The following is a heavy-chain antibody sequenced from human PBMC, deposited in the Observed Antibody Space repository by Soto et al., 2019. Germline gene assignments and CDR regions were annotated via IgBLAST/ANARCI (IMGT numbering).Heavy chain of an antibody. J-gene: IGHJ4*02. V-gene: IGHV3-7*03. CDR2: AKEDGRDK. CDR1: GFSFSSYW. Sequence: PGRSMRLSCAASGFSFSSYWITCVRHAPGKGLGWVDNAKEDGRDKENVASVKGRFTICRDNANKSSALEKSRLRVEDTAINYCVLGYVFRGAWRPVTYFDFWGQGIQVTVSS. D-gene: IGHD3-10*02. CDR3: VLGYVFRGAWRPVTYFDF.